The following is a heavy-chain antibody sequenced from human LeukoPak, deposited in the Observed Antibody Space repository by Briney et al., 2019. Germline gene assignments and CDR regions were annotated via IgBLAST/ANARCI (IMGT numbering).Heavy chain of an antibody. CDR3: AKLIYPLHSSGYLDY. CDR1: GFTFSSYA. V-gene: IGHV3-23*01. D-gene: IGHD3-22*01. CDR2: ISGSGGST. Sequence: PGGSLRLSCAASGFTFSSYAMSWVRQAPGKGLEWVSAISGSGGSTYYADSVKGRFTISRDNSKNTLYLQMNSLRAEDTAAYYCAKLIYPLHSSGYLDYWGQGTLVTVSS. J-gene: IGHJ4*02.